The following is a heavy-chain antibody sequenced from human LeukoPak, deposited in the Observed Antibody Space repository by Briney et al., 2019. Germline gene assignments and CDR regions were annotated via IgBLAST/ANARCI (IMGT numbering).Heavy chain of an antibody. CDR2: ISGAGGGYT. CDR3: AKDLTSGSGSYDY. D-gene: IGHD3-10*01. Sequence: GGSLRLSCTASGFTFTDYAMSWVRQAPGEGLEWVSAISGAGGGYTYYADSVKGRFTISRVNSKNTLYLEMNSLRAEDTAVYYCAKDLTSGSGSYDYWGQGTLVTVSS. CDR1: GFTFTDYA. V-gene: IGHV3-23*01. J-gene: IGHJ4*02.